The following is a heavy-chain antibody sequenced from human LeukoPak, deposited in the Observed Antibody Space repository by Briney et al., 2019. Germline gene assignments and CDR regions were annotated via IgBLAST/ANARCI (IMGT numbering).Heavy chain of an antibody. CDR2: ILMTERI. V-gene: IGHV4-4*07. J-gene: IGHJ3*01. Sequence: SETLSPTCTVSGASISSNEWSWIRQPAGKGLEWIGRILMTERITYTPSLDSRVTLSVHPSKTTFSIKLSSATPPRPAVTYCARDGGYPVVGACDVWGEGTRVSVSS. CDR3: ARDGGYPVVGACDV. D-gene: IGHD5-12*01. CDR1: GASISSNE.